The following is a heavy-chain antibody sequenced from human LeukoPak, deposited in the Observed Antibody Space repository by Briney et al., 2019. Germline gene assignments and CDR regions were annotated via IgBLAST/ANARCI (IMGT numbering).Heavy chain of an antibody. CDR3: ARDLITMIVVVSYDAFDI. V-gene: IGHV3-7*01. CDR1: GFTFSSYA. CDR2: IKQDGSEK. D-gene: IGHD3-22*01. J-gene: IGHJ3*02. Sequence: PGGSLRLSCAASGFTFSSYAMSWVRQAPGKGLEWVANIKQDGSEKYYVDSVKGRFTISRDNAKNSLYLQMNSLRAEDTAVYYCARDLITMIVVVSYDAFDIWSQGTMVTVSS.